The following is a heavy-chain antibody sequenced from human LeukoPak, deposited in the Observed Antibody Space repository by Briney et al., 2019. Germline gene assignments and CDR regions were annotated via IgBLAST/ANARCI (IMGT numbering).Heavy chain of an antibody. J-gene: IGHJ5*02. CDR1: GGSISSYY. CDR2: IYTSGST. CDR3: ARSDPEYDYDSSGYYH. D-gene: IGHD3-22*01. V-gene: IGHV4-4*07. Sequence: PSETLSLTCTVSGGSISSYYWSWIRQPAGKGLEWIGRIYTSGSTNYNPSLKSRVTMSVDTSKNQFSLKLSSVTAADTAVYYCARSDPEYDYDSSGYYHWGQGTLVTVSS.